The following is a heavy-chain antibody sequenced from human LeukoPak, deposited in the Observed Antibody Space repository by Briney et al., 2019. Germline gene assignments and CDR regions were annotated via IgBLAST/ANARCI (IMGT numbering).Heavy chain of an antibody. D-gene: IGHD6-6*01. CDR3: AREGSMTARPFVSIDY. V-gene: IGHV4-4*07. Sequence: SVTLSLTCTVSGGSISTYYWSWIRQPAGEGLEWIGRIHTSGNTDYNPSLKSRVTMSVDTSKNQFSLKLSSVTAADTAVYYCAREGSMTARPFVSIDYWGQGTLVTISS. CDR2: IHTSGNT. CDR1: GGSISTYY. J-gene: IGHJ4*02.